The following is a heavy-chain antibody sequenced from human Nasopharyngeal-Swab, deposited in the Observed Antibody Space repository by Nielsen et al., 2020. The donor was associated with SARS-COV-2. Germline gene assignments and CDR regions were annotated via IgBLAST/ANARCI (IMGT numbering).Heavy chain of an antibody. Sequence: SCTVSGDSISRGGYYWSWIRQHPGKGLEWIGFSYYSGSTYYNPSLKSRITISVDMSKNQFSLNLRSVTAADTAVYYCAREEGYGMDVWGQGTTVTVSS. CDR2: SYYSGST. CDR1: GDSISRGGYY. J-gene: IGHJ6*02. CDR3: AREEGYGMDV. V-gene: IGHV4-31*02.